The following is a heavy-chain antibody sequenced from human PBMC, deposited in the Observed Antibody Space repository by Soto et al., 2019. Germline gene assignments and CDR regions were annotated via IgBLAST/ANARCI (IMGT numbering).Heavy chain of an antibody. V-gene: IGHV2-5*02. D-gene: IGHD1-1*01. Sequence: SGPTLVNPTQTLTLTCTFSGFSLSTNGVGVGWIRQPPGKALEWLVFIYWDDDKRYSPSLNSRLTITKDTSKNQVVLSMTNMDPVDTATYYCAHRVMPTTQQNCNDRHIDYRRQGIPVTVSP. CDR1: GFSLSTNGVG. CDR2: IYWDDDK. J-gene: IGHJ4*02. CDR3: AHRVMPTTQQNCNDRHIDY.